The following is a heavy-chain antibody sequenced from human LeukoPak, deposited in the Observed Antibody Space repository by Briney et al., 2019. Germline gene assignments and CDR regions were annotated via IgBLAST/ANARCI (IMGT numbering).Heavy chain of an antibody. Sequence: SVKVSCKASGGTFSSYTINWVRQAPGQGFEWMGGIIPIFGTANYAQKFQGRVTITADESTSTAYMELSSLRSEDTAVYYCARVVGDYDFWSGYSNWFDPWGQGTLVTVSS. D-gene: IGHD3-3*01. J-gene: IGHJ5*02. V-gene: IGHV1-69*13. CDR3: ARVVGDYDFWSGYSNWFDP. CDR1: GGTFSSYT. CDR2: IIPIFGTA.